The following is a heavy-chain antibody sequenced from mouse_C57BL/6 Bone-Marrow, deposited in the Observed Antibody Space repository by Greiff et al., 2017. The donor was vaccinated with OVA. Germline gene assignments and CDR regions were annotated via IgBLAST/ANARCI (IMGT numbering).Heavy chain of an antibody. Sequence: EVKLVESGGGLVQPKGSLKLSCAASGFSFNTYAMNWVRQAPGKGLEWVARIRSKSNNYATYYADSVKDRFTISRDDSESMLYLQMNNLKTEDTAVYYCVRHHHLAFDYWGQGTTLTVSS. D-gene: IGHD6-1*01. CDR1: GFSFNTYA. CDR2: IRSKSNNYAT. CDR3: VRHHHLAFDY. J-gene: IGHJ2*01. V-gene: IGHV10-1*01.